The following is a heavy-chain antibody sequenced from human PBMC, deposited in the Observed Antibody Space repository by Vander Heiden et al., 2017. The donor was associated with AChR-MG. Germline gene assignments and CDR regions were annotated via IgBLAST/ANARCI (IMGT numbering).Heavy chain of an antibody. CDR2: ISYDGSNK. D-gene: IGHD7-27*01. CDR1: GFTFSGYA. V-gene: IGHV3-30-3*01. CDR3: ARGELGSSRPPRGDY. Sequence: QVQLLESGGGVVQPGRSLRPPCAASGFTFSGYAMHWVRQAPGKGLEWVAVISYDGSNKYYADSVKGRFTISRDNSKNTLYLQMNSLRAEDTAVYYCARGELGSSRPPRGDYWGQGTLVTVSS. J-gene: IGHJ4*02.